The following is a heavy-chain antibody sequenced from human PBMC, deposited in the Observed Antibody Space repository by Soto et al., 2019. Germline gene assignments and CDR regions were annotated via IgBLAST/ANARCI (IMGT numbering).Heavy chain of an antibody. Sequence: GGSLRLSCAASGFTFSSYAMHWVRQAPGKGLEWVAVISYDGSNKYYADSVKGRFTISRDNSKNTLYLQMNSLRAEDTAVYYCARGIVTIFGVVIIPHGYYGMDVWGQGTTVTVS. J-gene: IGHJ6*02. CDR3: ARGIVTIFGVVIIPHGYYGMDV. D-gene: IGHD3-3*01. CDR2: ISYDGSNK. V-gene: IGHV3-30-3*01. CDR1: GFTFSSYA.